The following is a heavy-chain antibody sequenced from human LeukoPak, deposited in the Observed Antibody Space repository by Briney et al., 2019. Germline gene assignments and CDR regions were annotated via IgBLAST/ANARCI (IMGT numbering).Heavy chain of an antibody. CDR2: IYSSGNT. CDR1: GGSIISNRHY. Sequence: SQTLSLTCTVSGGSIISNRHYWSWIRQPAGKGLEWIGHIYSSGNTKYNPSLKSRLTMSIDSSKNQFSLILTSVTAADTAVYYCARDCGGDCPPGWGQGTLVTVSS. D-gene: IGHD2-21*02. CDR3: ARDCGGDCPPG. J-gene: IGHJ4*02. V-gene: IGHV4-61*09.